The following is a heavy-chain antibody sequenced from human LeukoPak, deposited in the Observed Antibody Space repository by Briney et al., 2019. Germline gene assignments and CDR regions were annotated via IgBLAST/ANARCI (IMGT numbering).Heavy chain of an antibody. CDR2: INPNSGGT. V-gene: IGHV1-2*02. J-gene: IGHJ4*02. D-gene: IGHD3-22*01. Sequence: GASVKVSCKASGASGYSFTGYYLHSVRQAPGQGLEWMGWINPNSGGTNYAQKFQGKVTMTRDTSISTAYMELSRLRSDDTAVYYCARDRRTTNPTMIVSYWGQGTLVTVSS. CDR3: ARDRRTTNPTMIVSY. CDR1: GYSFTGYY.